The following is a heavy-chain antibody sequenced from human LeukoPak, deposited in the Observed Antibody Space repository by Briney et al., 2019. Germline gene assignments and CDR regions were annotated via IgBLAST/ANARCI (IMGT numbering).Heavy chain of an antibody. CDR1: GYTFTSYG. Sequence: GASVKVSCKASGYTFTSYGISWVRQAPGQGLEWMGWISAYNGNTNYAQKLQGRVTMTTDTSASTAYMELSSLRSEDTAVYYCARGHRRNFDSGFDYWGQGTLVTVSS. J-gene: IGHJ4*02. V-gene: IGHV1-18*01. CDR2: ISAYNGNT. CDR3: ARGHRRNFDSGFDY. D-gene: IGHD3-9*01.